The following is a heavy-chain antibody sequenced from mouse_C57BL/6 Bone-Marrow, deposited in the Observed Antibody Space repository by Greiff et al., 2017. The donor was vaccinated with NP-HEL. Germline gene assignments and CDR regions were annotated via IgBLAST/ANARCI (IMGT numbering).Heavy chain of an antibody. J-gene: IGHJ4*01. CDR3: AREENYDAMDY. Sequence: DVKLVESGGGLVKPGGSLKLSCAASGFTFSDYGMHWVRQAPEKGLEWVAYISSGSSTIYYADTVKGRFTFSRDNAKNTLFLQMTSLRSEDTAMYYCAREENYDAMDYWGQGTSVTVSS. CDR1: GFTFSDYG. V-gene: IGHV5-17*01. CDR2: ISSGSSTI.